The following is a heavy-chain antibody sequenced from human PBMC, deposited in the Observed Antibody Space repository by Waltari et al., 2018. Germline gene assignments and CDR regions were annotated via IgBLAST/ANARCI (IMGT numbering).Heavy chain of an antibody. CDR3: ARGPITMVQGYYFDY. CDR2: ISSSSSYI. Sequence: EVQLVESGGGLVKPGGSLRLSCAASGFTFSSYSMNWVRQAPGKGLEWVSSISSSSSYIYYADSVKGRFTISRDNAKNSLYLQMNSLRAEDTAVYYCARGPITMVQGYYFDYWGQGTLVTVSS. J-gene: IGHJ4*02. CDR1: GFTFSSYS. V-gene: IGHV3-21*01. D-gene: IGHD3-10*01.